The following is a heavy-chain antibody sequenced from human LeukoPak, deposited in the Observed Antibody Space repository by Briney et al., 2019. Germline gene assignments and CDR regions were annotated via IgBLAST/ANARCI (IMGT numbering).Heavy chain of an antibody. J-gene: IGHJ6*03. CDR1: GGSISSYY. Sequence: PSETLSLTCTVSGGSISSYYWSWIRQPAGKGLEWIGRIYTSGSTNYNPSLKSRVTMSVDTSKNQFSLKLSSVTAADTAVYCCARAGAARPWDYYYYMDVWGKGTTVTVSS. CDR2: IYTSGST. V-gene: IGHV4-4*07. D-gene: IGHD6-6*01. CDR3: ARAGAARPWDYYYYMDV.